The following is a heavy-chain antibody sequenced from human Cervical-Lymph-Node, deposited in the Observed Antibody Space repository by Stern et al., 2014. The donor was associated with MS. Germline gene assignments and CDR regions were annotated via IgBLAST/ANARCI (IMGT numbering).Heavy chain of an antibody. D-gene: IGHD1-26*01. CDR2: ISYDGRDK. Sequence: VQLVESGGGVVQPGRSLRLSCAASGFVFRRYALHWVRQAPGKGLEWVALISYDGRDKCYTDSVKGRFTVSRDNSNNTVDLEMNSLRLEDTAVYYCAKGGSGSYLDWGQGSLVTVSS. V-gene: IGHV3-30*04. J-gene: IGHJ4*02. CDR3: AKGGSGSYLD. CDR1: GFVFRRYA.